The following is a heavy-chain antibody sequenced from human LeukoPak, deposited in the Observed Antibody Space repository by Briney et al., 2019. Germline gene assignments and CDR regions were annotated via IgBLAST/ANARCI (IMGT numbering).Heavy chain of an antibody. V-gene: IGHV4-39*07. D-gene: IGHD2-21*02. J-gene: IGHJ5*02. CDR2: IYYSGST. CDR1: GGSISSSSYY. CDR3: ARGLPYCGGDCYSP. Sequence: SETLSLTCTVSGGSISSSSYYWGWIRQPPGKGLEWIGSIYYSGSTYYNPSLKSRVSMSVDTSKNQFSLKLSSVTAADTAVYYCARGLPYCGGDCYSPWGQGTLVTVSS.